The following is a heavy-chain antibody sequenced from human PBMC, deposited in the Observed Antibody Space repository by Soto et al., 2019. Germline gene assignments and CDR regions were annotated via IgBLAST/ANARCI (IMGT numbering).Heavy chain of an antibody. J-gene: IGHJ3*02. CDR2: ISAYNGNT. Sequence: ASVKVSCEASGYTFTSYGICWVRQAPGQELEWMGWISAYNGNTNYAQKLQGRVTMATDTSTSTAYMELRSLRSDDTAVYYCARVVSFRYCISLSCYTDGGDSFVIW. D-gene: IGHD2-2*02. V-gene: IGHV1-18*01. CDR1: GYTFTSYG. CDR3: ARVVSFRYCISLSCYTDGGDSFVI.